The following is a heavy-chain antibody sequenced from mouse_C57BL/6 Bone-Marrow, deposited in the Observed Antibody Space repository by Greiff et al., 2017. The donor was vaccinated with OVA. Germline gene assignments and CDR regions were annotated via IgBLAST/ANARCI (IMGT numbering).Heavy chain of an antibody. CDR1: GYTFTSYW. Sequence: QVQLQQPGTELVKPGASVKLSCKASGYTFTSYWMHWVKQRPGQGLEWVGNINPSNGGTNYNEKLKSKATLTVDKASSTAYMQLSSLTSEDSAVYYCARASNYYAMDYGGQGTSVTVSS. J-gene: IGHJ4*01. CDR3: ARASNYYAMDY. CDR2: INPSNGGT. V-gene: IGHV1-53*01. D-gene: IGHD2-5*01.